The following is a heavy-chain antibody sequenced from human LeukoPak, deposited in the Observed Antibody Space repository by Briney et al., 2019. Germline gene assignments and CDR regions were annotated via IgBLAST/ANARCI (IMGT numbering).Heavy chain of an antibody. CDR2: ISGSGGST. CDR1: GFTFSSYA. CDR3: AKDPYYYGSGSYTPFDY. D-gene: IGHD3-10*01. J-gene: IGHJ4*02. V-gene: IGHV3-23*01. Sequence: GGSLRLSCAASGFTFSSYAMSWVRQAPGKGLEWVSAISGSGGSTYYADSVKGRFTISSDNSKNTLYLQMNSLRAEDTAVYYCAKDPYYYGSGSYTPFDYWGQGTLVTVSS.